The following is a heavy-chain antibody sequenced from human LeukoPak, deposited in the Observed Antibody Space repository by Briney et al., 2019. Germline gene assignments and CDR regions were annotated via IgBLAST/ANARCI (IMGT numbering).Heavy chain of an antibody. Sequence: GGSLRLSCAASGFTFSSYAMSWVRQAPGKGLEWVSAISGSGGSTYCADSVKGRFTISRDNSKNTLYLQMNSLRAEDTAVYYCAKGREVGATTALFDYWGQGTLVTVSS. CDR2: ISGSGGST. J-gene: IGHJ4*02. CDR1: GFTFSSYA. V-gene: IGHV3-23*01. CDR3: AKGREVGATTALFDY. D-gene: IGHD1-26*01.